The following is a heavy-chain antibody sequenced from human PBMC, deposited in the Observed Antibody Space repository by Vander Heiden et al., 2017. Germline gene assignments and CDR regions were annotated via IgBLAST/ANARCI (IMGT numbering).Heavy chain of an antibody. CDR2: IKQDGSEK. V-gene: IGHV3-7*04. D-gene: IGHD6-13*01. Sequence: APGKGLEWVANIKQDGSEKYYVDSVKGRFTISRDNAKNSLYLQMNSLRAEDTAVYYCARGGIAAAGASWDYWGQGTLVTVSS. J-gene: IGHJ4*02. CDR3: ARGGIAAAGASWDY.